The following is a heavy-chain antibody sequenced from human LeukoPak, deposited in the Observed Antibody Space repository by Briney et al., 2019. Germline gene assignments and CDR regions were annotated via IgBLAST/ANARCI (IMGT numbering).Heavy chain of an antibody. CDR3: TRVGYSYGYDGAFDY. CDR1: GFTFGDYA. J-gene: IGHJ4*02. Sequence: GGSLRLSCTASGFTFGDYAMSWFRQAPGKGLEWVGFIRSKAYGGTTEYAASVKGRFTISRDDSKSIAYLQMNSLKTEDTAVYYCTRVGYSYGYDGAFDYWGQGTLVTVSS. D-gene: IGHD5-18*01. CDR2: IRSKAYGGTT. V-gene: IGHV3-49*03.